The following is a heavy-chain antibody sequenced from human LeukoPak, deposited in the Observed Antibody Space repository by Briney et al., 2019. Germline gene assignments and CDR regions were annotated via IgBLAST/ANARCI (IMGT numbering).Heavy chain of an antibody. J-gene: IGHJ3*02. V-gene: IGHV4-38-2*02. D-gene: IGHD3-22*01. Sequence: SETLSLTCTVSGYSISSGYYWGWIRQPPGKGLEWIGSIYHSGSTYYNPSLKSRVTLSVDTSRNQFSLKLNSVTAADTAVYYCAKSNGYGLIDIWGQGTMVTVSS. CDR1: GYSISSGYY. CDR2: IYHSGST. CDR3: AKSNGYGLIDI.